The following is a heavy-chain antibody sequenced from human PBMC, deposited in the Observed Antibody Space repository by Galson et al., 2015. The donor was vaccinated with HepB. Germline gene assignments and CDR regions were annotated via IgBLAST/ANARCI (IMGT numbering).Heavy chain of an antibody. CDR2: INGRGSTR. D-gene: IGHD3-16*01. V-gene: IGHV3-23*01. J-gene: IGHJ5*02. CDR3: VKEGSWFGGDWFDP. CDR1: GFIFRHHA. Sequence: SLRLSCAGSGFIFRHHAMAWIRQAPGQGLEWVSGINGRGSTRSYSDAVKGSFSISRDNSKDTVFLQMDNLRAEDTAVYYCVKEGSWFGGDWFDPWGQGALVTVS.